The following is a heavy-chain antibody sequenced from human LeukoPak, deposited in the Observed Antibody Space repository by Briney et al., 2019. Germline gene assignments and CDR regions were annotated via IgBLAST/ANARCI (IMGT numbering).Heavy chain of an antibody. CDR3: AKATYCGGDCYPYYFDY. D-gene: IGHD2-21*02. Sequence: GGSLRLSCAASGFTFSSYAMSWVRQAPGKGLEWVSAISGSGGSTYYADSVKGRFTISRDNSMNTLYLQMNSLRAEDTAVYYCAKATYCGGDCYPYYFDYWGQGTLVTVFS. V-gene: IGHV3-23*01. CDR1: GFTFSSYA. CDR2: ISGSGGST. J-gene: IGHJ4*02.